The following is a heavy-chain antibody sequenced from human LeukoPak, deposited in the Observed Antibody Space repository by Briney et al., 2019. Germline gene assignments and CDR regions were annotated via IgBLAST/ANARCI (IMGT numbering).Heavy chain of an antibody. D-gene: IGHD5-24*01. CDR3: ARGARMATITGALDY. Sequence: GASVKVSCKASGYTFTGYYMHWVRQAPGQGLEWMGWINPNSGGTNYAQKFQGWVTMTRDTSISTAYMELSRLRSDDTAVYYCARGARMATITGALDYWGQGTLVTVSS. V-gene: IGHV1-2*04. CDR1: GYTFTGYY. CDR2: INPNSGGT. J-gene: IGHJ4*02.